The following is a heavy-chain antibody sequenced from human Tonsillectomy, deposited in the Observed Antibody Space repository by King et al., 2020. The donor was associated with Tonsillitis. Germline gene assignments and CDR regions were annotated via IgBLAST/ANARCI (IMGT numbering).Heavy chain of an antibody. CDR1: GGTFSNYA. Sequence: HVQLVESGAEVKKPGSSVKVSCTASGGTFSNYAISWVRQAPGQGLEWMGGIIPIFGTANNAQKFHGGVTITADESTSTAYMELSSLRSEDTAVYYCARAKPYYDSSGQRTYYFDYWGQGTLVTVSS. D-gene: IGHD3-22*01. CDR3: ARAKPYYDSSGQRTYYFDY. V-gene: IGHV1-69*01. CDR2: IIPIFGTA. J-gene: IGHJ4*02.